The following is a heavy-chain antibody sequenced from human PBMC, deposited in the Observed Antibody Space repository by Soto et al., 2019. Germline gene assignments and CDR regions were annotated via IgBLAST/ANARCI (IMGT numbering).Heavy chain of an antibody. CDR2: INHSGST. V-gene: IGHV4-34*01. CDR1: GGSFSGYY. CDR3: AMSGYSSSWYWFDP. D-gene: IGHD6-13*01. Sequence: PSETLSLTCAVYGGSFSGYYWSWIRQPPGKGLEWIGEINHSGSTNYNPSLKSRVTISVDTSKNQFSLKLSSVTAADTAVYYCAMSGYSSSWYWFDPWGQGTLVTVSS. J-gene: IGHJ5*02.